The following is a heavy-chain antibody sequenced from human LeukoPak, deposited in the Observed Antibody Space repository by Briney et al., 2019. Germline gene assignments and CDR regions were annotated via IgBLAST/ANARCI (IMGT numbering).Heavy chain of an antibody. D-gene: IGHD6-19*01. CDR3: ARGGIQVSGIDEFDY. CDR1: GFTFIDYD. Sequence: GGSLRLSCAASGFTFIDYDMHWVRHGIGKGPEWVSAIGIRGDTHYSGSVKGRFTISREKSESSLYLQMNSLRAEDTAVYYCARGGIQVSGIDEFDYWGQGTLVTVSS. CDR2: IGIRGDT. V-gene: IGHV3-13*01. J-gene: IGHJ4*02.